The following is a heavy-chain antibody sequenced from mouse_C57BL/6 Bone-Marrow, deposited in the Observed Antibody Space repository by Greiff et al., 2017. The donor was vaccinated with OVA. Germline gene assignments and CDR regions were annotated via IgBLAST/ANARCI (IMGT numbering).Heavy chain of an antibody. CDR2: IGPGSGST. CDR3: ARATPVEDAMDY. D-gene: IGHD1-1*01. CDR1: GYTFTDYY. J-gene: IGHJ4*01. V-gene: IGHV1-77*01. Sequence: VHLVESGAELVKPGASVKISCKASGYTFTDYYINWVKQRPGQGLEWIGKIGPGSGSTYYNEKFKGKATLTADKSSSTAYIQLSSLTSEDSAVDCCARATPVEDAMDYWGQGTSVTVSS.